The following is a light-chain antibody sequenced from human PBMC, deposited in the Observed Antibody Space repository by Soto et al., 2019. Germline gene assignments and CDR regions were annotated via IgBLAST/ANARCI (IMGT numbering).Light chain of an antibody. V-gene: IGLV2-8*01. CDR2: DVT. J-gene: IGLJ2*01. Sequence: QSVLTQPPSASGSPGQSVTISCTGTSSDVGGYDSVSWYQQHPGKAPKLMIYDVTKRPSGVPDRFSGSKSGNTASLTVFGLQADDEADYYCSSDGGRNNLIFGGGTKVTVL. CDR1: SSDVGGYDS. CDR3: SSDGGRNNLI.